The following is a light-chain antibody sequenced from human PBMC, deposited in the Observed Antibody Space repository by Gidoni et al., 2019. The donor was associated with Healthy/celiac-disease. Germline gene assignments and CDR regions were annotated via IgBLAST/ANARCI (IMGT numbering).Light chain of an antibody. J-gene: IGKJ3*01. CDR2: GAS. V-gene: IGKV3-20*01. CDR3: QQYGSSLFT. Sequence: DIVLTQSPGTLSLSPGERATLSCRASQSVSSSYLAWYQQKPGQAPRLLIYGASSRATGIPDRFSGSGYGTDFTLTISRLEPEDFAVYYCQQYGSSLFTFGPGTKVEIK. CDR1: QSVSSSY.